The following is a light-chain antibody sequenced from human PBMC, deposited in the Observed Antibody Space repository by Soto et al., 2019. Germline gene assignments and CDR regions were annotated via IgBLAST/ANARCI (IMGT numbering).Light chain of an antibody. CDR1: QYISSY. CDR3: QQSYSAPWT. Sequence: DIRLTQSPSSLSASVGDRVTITCRASQYISSYLNWYQQKPGKAPKLLIYASSSLESGVPSSFSGSGSGTDFTLTISSLQPEDFAAYYCQQSYSAPWTFGQGTKVEIK. CDR2: ASS. J-gene: IGKJ1*01. V-gene: IGKV1-39*01.